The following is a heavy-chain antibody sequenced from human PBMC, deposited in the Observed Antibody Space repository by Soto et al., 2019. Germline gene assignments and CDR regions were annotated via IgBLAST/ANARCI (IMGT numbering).Heavy chain of an antibody. Sequence: PGESLKISCKGSGYKFNSYLIGWLRQMTGKGLEWMGIIYPDDSDSRYSPSFQGQVTISADKSISTAYLQWSSLKASDTAVYYCARFYCFSTSCHYGMDVWGQGTTVTVSS. D-gene: IGHD2-2*01. CDR1: GYKFNSYL. V-gene: IGHV5-51*01. CDR3: ARFYCFSTSCHYGMDV. J-gene: IGHJ6*02. CDR2: IYPDDSDS.